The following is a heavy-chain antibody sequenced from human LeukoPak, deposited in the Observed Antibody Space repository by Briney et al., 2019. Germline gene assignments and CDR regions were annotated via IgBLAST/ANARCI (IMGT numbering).Heavy chain of an antibody. D-gene: IGHD6-19*01. CDR1: GFTFSSYA. CDR3: ARAPGGVAEGGN. Sequence: GGSLRLSCAASGFTFSSYAMHWVRQAPGKGLEWLAVISYDGSNKYYADSVKGRFTISRDNSKNTLYLQMNSLRAEDTAVYYCARAPGGVAEGGNWGQGTLVTVSS. J-gene: IGHJ4*02. CDR2: ISYDGSNK. V-gene: IGHV3-30-3*01.